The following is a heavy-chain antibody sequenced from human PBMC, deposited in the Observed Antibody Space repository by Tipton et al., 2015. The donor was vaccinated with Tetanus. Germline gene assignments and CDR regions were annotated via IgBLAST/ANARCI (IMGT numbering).Heavy chain of an antibody. CDR1: GVSIADNTNY. Sequence: TLSLTCTVSGVSIADNTNYWGWIRQSPGKGLEWIGSIYFSGDTYSNPSLKSRATISVDTSRNHFSLRLSSVTAADTAVYYCARHSSGYFTFFDYWGQGTLVTASS. CDR3: ARHSSGYFTFFDY. D-gene: IGHD3-22*01. J-gene: IGHJ4*02. V-gene: IGHV4-39*01. CDR2: IYFSGDT.